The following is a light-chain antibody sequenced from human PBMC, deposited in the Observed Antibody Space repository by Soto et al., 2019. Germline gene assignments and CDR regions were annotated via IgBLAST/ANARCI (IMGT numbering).Light chain of an antibody. V-gene: IGKV3-11*01. Sequence: EIVLTQSPGTLSLSPGERATLSCRAGQSVSRSLAWYQQKPGQAPRLLIFDASTRATGIPARFRGSGSGTDFTLTISSLEPEDFAVYYCQQRNNWRRGTFGQGTRLEIK. CDR2: DAS. CDR3: QQRNNWRRGT. J-gene: IGKJ5*01. CDR1: QSVSRS.